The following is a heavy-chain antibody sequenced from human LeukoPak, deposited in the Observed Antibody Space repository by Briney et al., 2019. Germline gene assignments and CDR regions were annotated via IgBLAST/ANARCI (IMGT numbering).Heavy chain of an antibody. V-gene: IGHV3-7*03. CDR2: IKPDGNDK. CDR1: GFTFSIHW. Sequence: PGGSLRLSCAASGFTFSIHWMTWVRQAPGKGLEWVATIKPDGNDKYFVDSVKGRFTVSRDNAKTSLYLQMNSLRAEDTAMYYRTTSDCEYWGQGTLVTVSS. J-gene: IGHJ4*02. CDR3: TTSDCEY.